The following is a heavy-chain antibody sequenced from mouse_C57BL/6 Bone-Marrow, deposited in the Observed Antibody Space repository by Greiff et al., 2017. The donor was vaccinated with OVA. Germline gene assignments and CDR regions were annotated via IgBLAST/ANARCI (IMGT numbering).Heavy chain of an antibody. J-gene: IGHJ3*01. CDR3: ARGYYGSSSAWFAY. D-gene: IGHD1-1*01. CDR1: GYTFTDYY. V-gene: IGHV1-26*01. CDR2: INPNNGGT. Sequence: EVQLQQSGPELVKPGASVKISCKASGYTFTDYYMNWVKPSPGKSLEWIGDINPNNGGTSYNQKFKGKATLTVDKSSSTAYMELRSLTSEDSAVYYCARGYYGSSSAWFAYWGQGTLVTVSA.